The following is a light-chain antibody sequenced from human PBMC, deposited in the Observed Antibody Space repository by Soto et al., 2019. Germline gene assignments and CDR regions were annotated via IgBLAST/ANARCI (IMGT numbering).Light chain of an antibody. Sequence: AALTEPSSLSVSPGQSITISCTGTISDVGGYNYVSWYHQHPGKAPKLMMYEVSNRPSGLSNRFAGCKSGNTASLTISGLQAEDEADYSCSSSTSSSNPYVVGTGTK. CDR1: ISDVGGYNY. CDR2: EVS. CDR3: SSSTSSSNPYV. V-gene: IGLV2-14*01. J-gene: IGLJ1*01.